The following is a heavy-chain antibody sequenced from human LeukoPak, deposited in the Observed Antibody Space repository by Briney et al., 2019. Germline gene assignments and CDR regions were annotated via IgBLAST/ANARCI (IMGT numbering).Heavy chain of an antibody. CDR3: ARQAYYYDSSGYTEGGEEYFQH. CDR2: IYPGDSDT. CDR1: GYSFTSYW. D-gene: IGHD3-22*01. V-gene: IGHV5-51*01. J-gene: IGHJ1*01. Sequence: GESLKISCKGSGYSFTSYWIGWVRQMPGKGLEWMGIIYPGDSDTRYSPSFQGQVTISADKSISTAYLQWSSLKASDTAMYYCARQAYYYDSSGYTEGGEEYFQHWGQGTLVTVSS.